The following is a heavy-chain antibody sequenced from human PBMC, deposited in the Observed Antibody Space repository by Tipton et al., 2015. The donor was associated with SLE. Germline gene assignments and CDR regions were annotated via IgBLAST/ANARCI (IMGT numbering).Heavy chain of an antibody. D-gene: IGHD2/OR15-2a*01. Sequence: QLVQSGAEVKRPGSSVKVSCKASGGTFSSYSISWVRQAPGQGLEWMGGITPILGSTAYAQKFQGRVSITADKSTGTAYMELSSLRSEDTAVYYCARELSLSYWYFDLWGRGTLVTVSS. CDR3: ARELSLSYWYFDL. CDR2: ITPILGST. V-gene: IGHV1-69*06. CDR1: GGTFSSYS. J-gene: IGHJ2*01.